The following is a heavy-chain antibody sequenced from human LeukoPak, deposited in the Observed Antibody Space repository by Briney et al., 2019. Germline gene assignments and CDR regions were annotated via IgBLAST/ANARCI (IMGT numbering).Heavy chain of an antibody. CDR3: ARYMMFRGVNWYFDL. V-gene: IGHV4-61*01. Sequence: SETLSLTCTVSGGSISSGSYYWSWIRQPPGKGLEWIGYIYYSGSTNYNPSLKSRVTISVDTSKNQFSLKLSSVTAADTAVFYCARYMMFRGVNWYFDLWGRGTLVTVSS. CDR2: IYYSGST. D-gene: IGHD3-10*01. CDR1: GGSISSGSYY. J-gene: IGHJ2*01.